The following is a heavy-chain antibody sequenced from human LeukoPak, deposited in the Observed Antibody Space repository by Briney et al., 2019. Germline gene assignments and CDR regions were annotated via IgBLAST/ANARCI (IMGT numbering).Heavy chain of an antibody. Sequence: SETLSLTCSVYGGSFSGYYWSWIRQPPGKGLEWIGEINHSGSTNYNPSLKSRVTISVDTSKNQFSLKLSSVTAADTAVYYCGTGVDYWGQGTLVTVSS. CDR1: GGSFSGYY. J-gene: IGHJ4*02. V-gene: IGHV4-34*01. CDR2: INHSGST. D-gene: IGHD1-1*01. CDR3: GTGVDY.